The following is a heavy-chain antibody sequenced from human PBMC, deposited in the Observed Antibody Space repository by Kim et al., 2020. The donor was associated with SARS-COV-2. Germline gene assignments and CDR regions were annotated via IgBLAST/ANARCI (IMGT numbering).Heavy chain of an antibody. CDR1: GFTFNTYD. D-gene: IGHD6-19*01. CDR3: AKGRGSGRYHFDY. CDR2: ISASGDRI. J-gene: IGHJ4*02. V-gene: IGHV3-23*01. Sequence: GGSLRLSCAASGFTFNTYDMSWVRQAPGKGLEWVSAISASGDRIFYLDSVRGRFTISRDNSRSTVYLQINGLRAEDAAVYYCAKGRGSGRYHFDYWGQRTLVTVSS.